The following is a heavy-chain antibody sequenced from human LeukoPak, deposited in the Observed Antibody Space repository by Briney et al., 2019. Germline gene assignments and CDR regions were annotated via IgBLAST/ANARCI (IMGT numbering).Heavy chain of an antibody. V-gene: IGHV1-69*13. CDR2: IIPIFGTA. CDR1: GGTFSSYA. CDR3: ARVRGLMVYAGPEYYYYYGMDV. D-gene: IGHD2-8*01. Sequence: SVKVSCKASGGTFSSYAISWVRQAPGQGLEWMGGIIPIFGTANYAQKFQGRVTITADESTSTAYMGLSSLRSEDTAVYYCARVRGLMVYAGPEYYYYYGMDVWGQGTTVTVSS. J-gene: IGHJ6*02.